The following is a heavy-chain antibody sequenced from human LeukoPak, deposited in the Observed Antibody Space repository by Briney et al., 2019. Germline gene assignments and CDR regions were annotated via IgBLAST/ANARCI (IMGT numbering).Heavy chain of an antibody. CDR1: GFPFSDYS. Sequence: GSLRLSCAASGFPFSDYSMNWVRQAPGKGLEWVSYITSSNTVYYADSVKGRFTISRDNAKNSLYLQMNSLRAEDTAVYYCARDDGRGYSSSYYWGQGTLVTVSS. V-gene: IGHV3-48*01. CDR2: ITSSNTV. CDR3: ARDDGRGYSSSYY. D-gene: IGHD6-13*01. J-gene: IGHJ4*02.